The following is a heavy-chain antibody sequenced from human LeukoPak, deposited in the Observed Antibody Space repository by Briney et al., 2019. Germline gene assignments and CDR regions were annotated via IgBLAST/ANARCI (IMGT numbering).Heavy chain of an antibody. J-gene: IGHJ4*02. D-gene: IGHD3-3*01. V-gene: IGHV1-69*13. CDR2: IIPIFGTA. Sequence: GASVKVSCKASGGTFRSYAISWVRQAPGQGLEWMGGIIPIFGTANYAQKFQGRVTITADESTGTAYMELSSLRSEDTAVYYCARYDFWSGYSLFDYWGQGTLVTVSS. CDR1: GGTFRSYA. CDR3: ARYDFWSGYSLFDY.